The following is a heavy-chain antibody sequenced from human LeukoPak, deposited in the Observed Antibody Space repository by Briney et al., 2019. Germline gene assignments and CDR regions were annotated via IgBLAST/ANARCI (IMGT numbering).Heavy chain of an antibody. Sequence: ASVKVSCKASGYTFTSYYMHWVRQAPGQGLEWMGWINPNSGGTNYAQKFQGRVTMTRDTSTSTAYMELSRLRSDDTAVYYCARAWNYYDSSGPRDAFDIWGQGTMVTVSS. D-gene: IGHD3-22*01. J-gene: IGHJ3*02. CDR1: GYTFTSYY. V-gene: IGHV1-2*02. CDR3: ARAWNYYDSSGPRDAFDI. CDR2: INPNSGGT.